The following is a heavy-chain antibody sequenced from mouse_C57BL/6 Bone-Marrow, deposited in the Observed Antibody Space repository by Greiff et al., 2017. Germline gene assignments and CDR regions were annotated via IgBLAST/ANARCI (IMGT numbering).Heavy chain of an antibody. Sequence: QVQLQQSGAELVRPGTSVKVSCKSSGYAFTNYLIEWVKQRPGQGLEWIGVINPGSGGTNYNEKFKGKATLTADKSSSTAYMQLSSLTSEDSAVYFCARQVRAYWGQGTLVTVSA. V-gene: IGHV1-54*01. CDR1: GYAFTNYL. J-gene: IGHJ3*01. CDR2: INPGSGGT. CDR3: ARQVRAY.